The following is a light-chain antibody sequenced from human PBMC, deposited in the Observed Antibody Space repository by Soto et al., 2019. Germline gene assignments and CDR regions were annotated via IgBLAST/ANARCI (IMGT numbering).Light chain of an antibody. Sequence: QSALTQPASLSGSPGQSITISCAVTSSDIGGSKYVSWYQQHPGKAPKLIIYEVTYRPSGVSARFSGSKSGNTASLTVSGLQAEDEAGYYCSSYTSSGTLYVFGTGTKVTVL. V-gene: IGLV2-14*01. CDR2: EVT. CDR3: SSYTSSGTLYV. CDR1: SSDIGGSKY. J-gene: IGLJ1*01.